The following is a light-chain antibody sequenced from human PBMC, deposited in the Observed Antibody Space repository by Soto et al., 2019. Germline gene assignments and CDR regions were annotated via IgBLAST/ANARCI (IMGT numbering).Light chain of an antibody. CDR3: QQYGRSPWT. J-gene: IGKJ1*01. CDR1: QSVSSNS. V-gene: IGKV3-20*01. CDR2: AAA. Sequence: IVLTQSPDTLSLSPGDRATLSCRATQSVSSNSLAWYQQKPGQAPRLLIYAAATRATGIPDRFSGSWSGTDFTHTISRLEPEDFAVYCCQQYGRSPWTFGQGTKVEIK.